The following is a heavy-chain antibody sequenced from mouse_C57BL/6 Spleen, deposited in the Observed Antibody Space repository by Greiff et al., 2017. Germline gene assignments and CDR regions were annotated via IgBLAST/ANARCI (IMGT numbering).Heavy chain of an antibody. D-gene: IGHD2-1*01. CDR3: TEDGNYEGARDG. V-gene: IGHV6-3*01. CDR1: GFTFSNYC. Sequence: EVQVVESGGGLVQPGGSMKLSCVASGFTFSNYCMNWVRQSPEKGLEWVAQIRLKSDNYATHYADSVKGRFTISRDDSTSSVYLQMNNLRAEDTGSYYCTEDGNYEGARDGWGQGTSVTVSS. CDR2: IRLKSDNYAT. J-gene: IGHJ4*01.